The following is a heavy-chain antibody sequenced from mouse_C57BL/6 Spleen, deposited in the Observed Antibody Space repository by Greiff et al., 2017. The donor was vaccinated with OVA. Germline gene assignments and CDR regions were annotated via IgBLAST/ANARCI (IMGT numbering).Heavy chain of an antibody. CDR2: IDPSGSYT. CDR1: GYTFTSYW. D-gene: IGHD4-1*01. V-gene: IGHV1-50*01. J-gene: IGHJ4*01. Sequence: QVQLQQPGAELVKPGASVKLSCKASGYTFTSYWMPWVKQRPGQGLEWIGKIDPSGSYTNSHPKFKGKATLTVDTSSSTAYLQLSSLTSEDSAAYYCARGTDTYYAMDYWGKGTSVTVSS. CDR3: ARGTDTYYAMDY.